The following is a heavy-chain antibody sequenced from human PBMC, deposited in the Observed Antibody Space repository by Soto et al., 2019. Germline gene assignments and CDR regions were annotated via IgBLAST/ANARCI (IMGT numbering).Heavy chain of an antibody. CDR1: RFMFDSYA. J-gene: IGHJ4*02. D-gene: IGHD6-19*01. CDR3: TKSADSAGWGVDF. V-gene: IGHV3-48*02. Sequence: GGSLRLSCVASRFMFDSYAMNWFRQAPGKGLEWVSYISPGGDRIYYAESLKGRITISRDNARNSLSLQMNIMSDEDTAVYYCTKSADSAGWGVDFWGQGTLVTVS. CDR2: ISPGGDRI.